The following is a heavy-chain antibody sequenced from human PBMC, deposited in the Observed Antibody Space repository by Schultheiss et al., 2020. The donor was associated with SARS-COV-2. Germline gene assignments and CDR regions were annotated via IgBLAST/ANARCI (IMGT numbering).Heavy chain of an antibody. CDR2: IYTSGST. D-gene: IGHD5-24*01. CDR1: GGSISSYY. V-gene: IGHV4-4*07. CDR3: VEMATMSAFDI. J-gene: IGHJ3*02. Sequence: SQTLSLTCTVSGGSISSYYWSWIRQPAGKGLEWIGRIYTSGSTNYNPSLKSRVTMSVDTSKNQFSLKLSSVTAADTAVYYCVEMATMSAFDIWGQGTMVTVSS.